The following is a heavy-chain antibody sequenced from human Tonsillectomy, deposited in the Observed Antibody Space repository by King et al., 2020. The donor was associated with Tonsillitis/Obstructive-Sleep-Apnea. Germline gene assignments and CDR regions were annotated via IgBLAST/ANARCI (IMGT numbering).Heavy chain of an antibody. D-gene: IGHD5-12*01. CDR1: GYSFTSYW. V-gene: IGHV5-10-1*01. Sequence: QLVQSGAEVKKPGESLRISCKGSGYSFTSYWISWVRQMPGKGLEWMGRIDPSDSYTNYSPSFQGHVTISADKSISTAYLQWSSLKASDTAMYYCACSITPLQYPYYYYMDVWGKGTTVTVSS. J-gene: IGHJ6*03. CDR3: ACSITPLQYPYYYYMDV. CDR2: IDPSDSYT.